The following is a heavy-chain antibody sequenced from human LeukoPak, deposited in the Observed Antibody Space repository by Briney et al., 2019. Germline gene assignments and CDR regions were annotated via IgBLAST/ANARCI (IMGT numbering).Heavy chain of an antibody. J-gene: IGHJ5*02. CDR3: VRGPYGSGISNWFDP. V-gene: IGHV4-34*01. CDR2: INHSGST. D-gene: IGHD3-10*01. CDR1: GGSFSGYY. Sequence: PSETLSLTCAVYGGSFSGYYWSWIRQPQGKGLEWIGEINHSGSTNYNPSLKSRVTISVDTSKNQFSLKLSSVTAADTAVYYCVRGPYGSGISNWFDPWGQGTQVIVSS.